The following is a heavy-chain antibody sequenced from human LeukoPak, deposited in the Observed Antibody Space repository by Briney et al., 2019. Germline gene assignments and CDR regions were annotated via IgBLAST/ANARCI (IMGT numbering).Heavy chain of an antibody. J-gene: IGHJ4*02. D-gene: IGHD3-10*01. CDR1: GFXFGDYT. CDR3: TRDLLPMVRGGRIDY. CDR2: IRSKPSGGTT. Sequence: GGSLRLSCTASGFXFGDYTMSWFRQAPGKGLEWVGFIRSKPSGGTTEYAASVKGRFTISRDDSRSIAYLQMNSLKTEDTAVYYCTRDLLPMVRGGRIDYWGQGTLVTVSS. V-gene: IGHV3-49*03.